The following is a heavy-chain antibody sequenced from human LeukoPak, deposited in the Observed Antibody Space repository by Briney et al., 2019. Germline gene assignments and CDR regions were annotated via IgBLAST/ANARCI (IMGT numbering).Heavy chain of an antibody. V-gene: IGHV3-30*02. D-gene: IGHD6-19*01. Sequence: GGSLRLSCAASGFTFSSYGMHWVRQAPGKGLEWVAFIRYDGSNKYYADSVKGRFTISRDNSKNMLYLQMNSLRAEDTAVYYCAKDRGSSGWLSFDYWGQGTLVTVSS. CDR2: IRYDGSNK. J-gene: IGHJ4*02. CDR3: AKDRGSSGWLSFDY. CDR1: GFTFSSYG.